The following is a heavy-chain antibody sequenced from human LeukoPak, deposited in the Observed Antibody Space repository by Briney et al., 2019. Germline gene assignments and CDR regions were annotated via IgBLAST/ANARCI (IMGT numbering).Heavy chain of an antibody. Sequence: SETLSLICTVSCGSISSYYWSWIRQPAGKGLEWIGRIYTSGSTNYNPSLKSRVTMSVDTSKNQFSLKLSSVTAADTAVYYCARDLIAVAGTSYYYYYMDVWGKGTTVTISS. D-gene: IGHD6-19*01. V-gene: IGHV4-4*07. CDR2: IYTSGST. CDR3: ARDLIAVAGTSYYYYYMDV. CDR1: CGSISSYY. J-gene: IGHJ6*03.